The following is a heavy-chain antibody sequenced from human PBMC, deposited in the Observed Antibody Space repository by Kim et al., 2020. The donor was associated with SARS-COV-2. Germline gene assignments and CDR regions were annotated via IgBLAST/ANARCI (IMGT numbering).Heavy chain of an antibody. V-gene: IGHV1-2*07. Sequence: KYAHTLQGRVTLTRDTSINTAYMELSSLRSDDTAVYYCARDSSTVGGGFDYWGQGTLVTVSS. J-gene: IGHJ4*02. D-gene: IGHD1-26*01. CDR3: ARDSSTVGGGFDY.